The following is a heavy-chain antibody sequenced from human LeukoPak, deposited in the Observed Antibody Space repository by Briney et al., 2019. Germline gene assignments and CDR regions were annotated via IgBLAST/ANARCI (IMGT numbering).Heavy chain of an antibody. V-gene: IGHV4-4*07. D-gene: IGHD2-2*01. CDR2: IHTSGST. CDR1: GGSISSYY. J-gene: IGHJ4*02. Sequence: SETLTLTCTVSGGSISSYYWSWIRQPAGKGLEWIGRIHTSGSTNYNPSLKSRVTISVDTSKNQFSLKLSSVTAADTAVYYCARRDRYCSSTSCSDYWGQGTLVTVSS. CDR3: ARRDRYCSSTSCSDY.